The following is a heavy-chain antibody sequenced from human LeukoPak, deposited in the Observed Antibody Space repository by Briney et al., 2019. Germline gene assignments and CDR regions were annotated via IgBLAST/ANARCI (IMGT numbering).Heavy chain of an antibody. J-gene: IGHJ6*03. CDR1: GGSISSYY. Sequence: SETLSLTCTVSGGSISSYYWSWIRQPPGKGLEWMGYIYYSGSSNYNPSLKRRVTISVDPSKHQFSLKLSYVPGPDTAVYYCARTIFWDYYYYMDVWGRGTTVRVSS. CDR3: ARTIFWDYYYYMDV. CDR2: IYYSGSS. D-gene: IGHD3-9*01. V-gene: IGHV4-59*08.